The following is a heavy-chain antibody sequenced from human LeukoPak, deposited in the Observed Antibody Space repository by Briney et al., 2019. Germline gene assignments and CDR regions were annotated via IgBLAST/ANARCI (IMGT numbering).Heavy chain of an antibody. Sequence: SVKVSCKASGGTFSSYAISWVRQAPGQGLEGMGRIIPIFGIANYAQKFQGRVTITADKSTSTAYMELSSLRSEDTAVYYCAREEVVVVAATVGHYFDYWGQGTLVTVSS. D-gene: IGHD2-15*01. V-gene: IGHV1-69*04. CDR2: IIPIFGIA. CDR1: GGTFSSYA. J-gene: IGHJ4*02. CDR3: AREEVVVVAATVGHYFDY.